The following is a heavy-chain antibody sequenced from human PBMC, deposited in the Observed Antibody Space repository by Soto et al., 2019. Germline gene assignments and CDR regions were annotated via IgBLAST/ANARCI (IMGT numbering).Heavy chain of an antibody. D-gene: IGHD2-15*01. Sequence: GGSLRLSCAASGFTFSDYYMSWIRHAPGKGLEWVSYISSSSYTNYADPVKGRFTISRDNAKNSLYLQMNSLRAEDTAVYYCARKYCSGGSCYNAFDIWGQGTMVTVSS. CDR1: GFTFSDYY. V-gene: IGHV3-11*06. CDR2: ISSSSYT. CDR3: ARKYCSGGSCYNAFDI. J-gene: IGHJ3*02.